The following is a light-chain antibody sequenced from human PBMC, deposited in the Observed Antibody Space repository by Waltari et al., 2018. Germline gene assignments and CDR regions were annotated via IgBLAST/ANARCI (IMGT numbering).Light chain of an antibody. CDR2: GAS. CDR1: QTVRSN. CDR3: QQYNNWPPYT. J-gene: IGKJ2*01. Sequence: TLSVSPGERATLSCRASQTVRSNLAWYQQRPGQAPRLLIYGASTRATGIPARFSGSGSGTEFTLTISSLQSEDFAVYYCQQYNNWPPYTFGQGTKLEIK. V-gene: IGKV3-15*01.